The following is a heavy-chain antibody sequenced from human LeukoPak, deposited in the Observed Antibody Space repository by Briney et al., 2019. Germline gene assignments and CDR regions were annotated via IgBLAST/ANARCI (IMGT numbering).Heavy chain of an antibody. CDR2: INPNSGGT. J-gene: IGHJ4*02. CDR3: ARGTPGTLRRLFDY. V-gene: IGHV1-2*02. D-gene: IGHD3-10*01. Sequence: ASVKVSCKASAYTFTGYYMHWVRQAPGQGLEWMGWINPNSGGTNYAQKFQGRVTMTRNTSISTAYMELSSLRSEDTAVYYCARGTPGTLRRLFDYWGQGTLVTVSS. CDR1: AYTFTGYY.